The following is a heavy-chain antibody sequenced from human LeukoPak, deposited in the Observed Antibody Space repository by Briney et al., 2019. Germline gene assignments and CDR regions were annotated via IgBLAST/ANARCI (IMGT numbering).Heavy chain of an antibody. CDR3: ARLWYGEIFDY. CDR1: GGSISSGSYY. V-gene: IGHV4-61*02. Sequence: SQTLSLTCTVSGGSISSGSYYWSWIRQPAGKGLEWIGRIYTSGSTNYNPSLKSRVTISVDTSKNQFSLKLSSVTAADTAVYYCARLWYGEIFDYWGQGTLVTVSS. CDR2: IYTSGST. D-gene: IGHD3-10*01. J-gene: IGHJ4*02.